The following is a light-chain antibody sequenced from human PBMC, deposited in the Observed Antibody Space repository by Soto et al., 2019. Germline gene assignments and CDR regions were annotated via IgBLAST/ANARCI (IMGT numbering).Light chain of an antibody. CDR1: QSINIY. Sequence: IQMTQSPSSLSASVGDSVTVTCRASQSINIYLNWYQQKPGKAPTLLIYGASSLQSGVPSRFHGGGSRTDFTLTLSSLQPEDFATSYCQQSYRSPYTFRQGTKLEIK. CDR2: GAS. V-gene: IGKV1-39*01. J-gene: IGKJ2*01. CDR3: QQSYRSPYT.